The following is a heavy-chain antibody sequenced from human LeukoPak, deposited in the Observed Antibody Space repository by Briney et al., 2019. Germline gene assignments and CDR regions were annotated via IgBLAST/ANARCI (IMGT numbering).Heavy chain of an antibody. J-gene: IGHJ4*02. V-gene: IGHV4-61*01. CDR3: ARVRDSSGWGFDY. Sequence: SETLSLTCTVPGGSVSSGSYYWSWIRQPPGKGLEWIGYIYYSGSTNYNPSLKSRVTISVDTSKNQFSLKLSSVTAADTAVYYCARVRDSSGWGFDYWGQGTLVTVSS. CDR1: GGSVSSGSYY. D-gene: IGHD6-19*01. CDR2: IYYSGST.